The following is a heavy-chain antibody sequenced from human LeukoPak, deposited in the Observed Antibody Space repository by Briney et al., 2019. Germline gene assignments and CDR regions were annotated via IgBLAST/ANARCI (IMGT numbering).Heavy chain of an antibody. Sequence: GGSLRLSCAASGFPFSSYEMNWVRQAPGKGLEWVSYISSSGSTIYYADSVKGRFTISRDNAKNSLYLQMNSLRAEDTAVYYCARAGNCSSTSCYVTAFDIWGQGTMVTVSS. J-gene: IGHJ3*02. CDR2: ISSSGSTI. CDR3: ARAGNCSSTSCYVTAFDI. D-gene: IGHD2-2*01. V-gene: IGHV3-48*03. CDR1: GFPFSSYE.